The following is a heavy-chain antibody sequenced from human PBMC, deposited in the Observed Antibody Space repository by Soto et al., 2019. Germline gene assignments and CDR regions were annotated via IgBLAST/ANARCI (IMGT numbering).Heavy chain of an antibody. D-gene: IGHD3-10*01. CDR2: INPNSGGT. CDR1: GYTFTGYY. J-gene: IGHJ6*02. Sequence: ASVKVSCKASGYTFTGYYMHWVRQAPGQGLEWMGWINPNSGGTNYAQKFQGWVTMTRDTSISTAYMELSRLRSDDTAVYYCARDRGRGYYYGMDVWGQGTTVTVSS. CDR3: ARDRGRGYYYGMDV. V-gene: IGHV1-2*04.